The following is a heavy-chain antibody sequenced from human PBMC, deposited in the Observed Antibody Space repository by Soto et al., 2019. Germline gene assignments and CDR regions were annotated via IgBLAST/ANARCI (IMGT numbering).Heavy chain of an antibody. V-gene: IGHV3-53*01. D-gene: IGHD3-22*01. CDR2: IYCGGST. Sequence: EVQLVESGGGLIQPGGSLRLSCAASGFTVSSNYMSWVRQAPGKGLEWVSVIYCGGSTYYADSVKGRFTISRDNSKNTLYLQMNSRRAEDTAVYYCARDRVESGYPEYFQHWGQGTLVTVSS. CDR3: ARDRVESGYPEYFQH. J-gene: IGHJ1*01. CDR1: GFTVSSNY.